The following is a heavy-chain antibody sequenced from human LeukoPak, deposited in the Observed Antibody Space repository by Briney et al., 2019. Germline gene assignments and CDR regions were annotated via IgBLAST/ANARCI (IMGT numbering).Heavy chain of an antibody. J-gene: IGHJ4*02. CDR3: TRQDCNGGSCSYVDY. CDR2: IRSKPHSYTT. Sequence: PGGSLRLSCAASGFTFSGSDMHWVRQASGKGLEWVGLIRSKPHSYTTVYAASVQGRFTISRDDSKNTAYLQMNSLKAEDTAVYYCTRQDCNGGSCSYVDYWGQGTLVTVSS. CDR1: GFTFSGSD. D-gene: IGHD2-15*01. V-gene: IGHV3-73*01.